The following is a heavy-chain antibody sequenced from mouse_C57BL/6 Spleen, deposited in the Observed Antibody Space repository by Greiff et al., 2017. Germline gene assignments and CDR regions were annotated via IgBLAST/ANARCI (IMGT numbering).Heavy chain of an antibody. V-gene: IGHV1-64*01. J-gene: IGHJ3*01. D-gene: IGHD2-4*01. CDR1: GYTFTSYW. CDR3: ARSWAYYDYQAWFAY. Sequence: QVQLQQPGAELVKPGASVQLSCKASGYTFTSYWMHWVKQRPGQGLEWIGMIHPNSGSTNYNEKFKSKATLTVDKSSSPAYMQLSSLTSEDSAVYYCARSWAYYDYQAWFAYWGQGTLVTVSA. CDR2: IHPNSGST.